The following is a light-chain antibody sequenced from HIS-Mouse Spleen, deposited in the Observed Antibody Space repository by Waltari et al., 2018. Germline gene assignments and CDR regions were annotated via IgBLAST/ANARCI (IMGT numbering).Light chain of an antibody. CDR2: GKN. Sequence: SSELTQDPAVSVALGQTVRITCQGDSLRSYYASWYQQNPGQAPVLVIYGKNNRPSGIPDRFSGSSSGNTASLTISGAQAEDEADYDCNSRDSSGNHVVFGGGTKLTVL. CDR1: SLRSYY. J-gene: IGLJ2*01. V-gene: IGLV3-19*01. CDR3: NSRDSSGNHVV.